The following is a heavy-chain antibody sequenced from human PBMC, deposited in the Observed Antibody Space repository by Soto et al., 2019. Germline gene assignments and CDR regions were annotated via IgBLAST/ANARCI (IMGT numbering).Heavy chain of an antibody. CDR3: ARTPRDNYYYGMDV. V-gene: IGHV4-30-4*01. CDR2: IYYSGST. J-gene: IGHJ6*02. CDR1: GGSISSGDYY. D-gene: IGHD2-15*01. Sequence: SETLSLTCTVSGGSISSGDYYWSWIRQPPGKGLEWIGYIYYSGSTYYNPSLKSRVTISVDTSKNQFSLKLSSVTAADTAVYYCARTPRDNYYYGMDVWGQGTTVTVSS.